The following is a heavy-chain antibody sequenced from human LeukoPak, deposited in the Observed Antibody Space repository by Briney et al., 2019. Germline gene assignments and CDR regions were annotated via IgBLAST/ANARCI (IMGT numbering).Heavy chain of an antibody. J-gene: IGHJ4*02. Sequence: EASVKVSCKASGYTFTSYGITWVRQAPGQGLEWMGWINTNTGNPTYAQGFTGRFVFSLDTSVSTAYLQISSLKAEDTAVYYCARRGYSYGYEGDYWGQGTLVTVSS. CDR2: INTNTGNP. D-gene: IGHD5-18*01. V-gene: IGHV7-4-1*02. CDR3: ARRGYSYGYEGDY. CDR1: GYTFTSYG.